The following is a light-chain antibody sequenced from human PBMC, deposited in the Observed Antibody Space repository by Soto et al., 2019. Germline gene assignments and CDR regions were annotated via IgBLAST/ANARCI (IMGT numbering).Light chain of an antibody. V-gene: IGLV1-40*01. Sequence: QSVLTQPPSVSGAPGQRVTISCTGSSSNIGAGYDVHWYQQLPGTAPKLLIYGNSNRPSGVPDRFSGSKSGTSASPAITGLQAEDEADYYCQSHDSSLSVLWVFGGGTKLTVL. CDR1: SSNIGAGYD. J-gene: IGLJ3*02. CDR2: GNS. CDR3: QSHDSSLSVLWV.